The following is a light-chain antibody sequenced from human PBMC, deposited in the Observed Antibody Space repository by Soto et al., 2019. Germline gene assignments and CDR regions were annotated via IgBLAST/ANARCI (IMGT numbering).Light chain of an antibody. J-gene: IGLJ1*01. CDR3: QSYDSSLGV. CDR2: GNS. Sequence: QYVLTQPPSVSGAPGQRVTISCTGSSSNIGAGYDVHWYQQLPGTAPKLLIYGNSNRPSGVPDRFSGSKSGTSASLAITGLQAEDEADYYCQSYDSSLGVFGTGTKVTVL. CDR1: SSNIGAGYD. V-gene: IGLV1-40*01.